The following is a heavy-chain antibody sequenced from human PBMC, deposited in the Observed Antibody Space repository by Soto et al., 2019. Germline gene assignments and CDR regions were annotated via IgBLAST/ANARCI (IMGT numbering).Heavy chain of an antibody. J-gene: IGHJ4*02. CDR3: AKSVYNWNDGFFDY. Sequence: QVQLVESGGGVVQPGRSLRLSCAASGFTFSSYGMHWVRQAPGKGLEWVAVISYDGINKYYADSVKGRFTISRDNSKNTLCLQMTSLRAEDTAVYYCAKSVYNWNDGFFDYSGQGTLVTVSS. D-gene: IGHD1-1*01. CDR2: ISYDGINK. V-gene: IGHV3-30*18. CDR1: GFTFSSYG.